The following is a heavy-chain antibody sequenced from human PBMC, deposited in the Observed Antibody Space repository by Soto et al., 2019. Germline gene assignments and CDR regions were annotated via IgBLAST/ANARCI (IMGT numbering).Heavy chain of an antibody. J-gene: IGHJ4*02. Sequence: QVQLQESGPGLVKPSQTLSLTCTVSGGSIRSGDYYWSWIRQPPGKGLAWIGYIYYSGSTYYNPHLQSRVTISVDTYKNQFSLELSSVSAADTAVYYCARGRYGNGYSGYDPGYFDYWGQGTLVTVSS. D-gene: IGHD5-12*01. V-gene: IGHV4-30-4*01. CDR2: IYYSGST. CDR1: GGSIRSGDYY. CDR3: ARGRYGNGYSGYDPGYFDY.